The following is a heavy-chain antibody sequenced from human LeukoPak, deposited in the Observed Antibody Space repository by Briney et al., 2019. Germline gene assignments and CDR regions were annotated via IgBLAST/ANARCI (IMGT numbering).Heavy chain of an antibody. CDR1: GFTFGDYA. CDR3: TRNYYDSSGYYYGFDY. CDR2: IRSKAYGGTT. J-gene: IGHJ4*02. D-gene: IGHD3-22*01. Sequence: GGFLRLSCTASGFTFGDYAMSWFRQAPGKGLEWVGFIRSKAYGGTTEYAASVKGRFTISRDDSKSIAYLQMNSLKTEDTAVYYCTRNYYDSSGYYYGFDYWGQGTLVTVSS. V-gene: IGHV3-49*03.